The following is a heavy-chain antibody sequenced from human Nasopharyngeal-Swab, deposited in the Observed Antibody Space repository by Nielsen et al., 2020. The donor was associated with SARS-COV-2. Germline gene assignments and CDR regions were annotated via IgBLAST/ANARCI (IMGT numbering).Heavy chain of an antibody. CDR2: ISSSGGMI. V-gene: IGHV3-11*04. Sequence: GESLKLSCAASGFPLRNAWMSWVLQAPGKGLEWVSYISSSGGMIYNAESMKGRFTISRDNAKNSLYLQMNFLRVEDTAMYYCARDTGGPPNYFDPWGQGTLVTVSS. CDR1: GFPLRNAW. J-gene: IGHJ5*02. D-gene: IGHD1-7*01. CDR3: ARDTGGPPNYFDP.